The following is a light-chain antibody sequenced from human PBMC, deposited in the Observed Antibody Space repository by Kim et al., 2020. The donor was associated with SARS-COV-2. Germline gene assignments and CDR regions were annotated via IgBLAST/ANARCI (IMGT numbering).Light chain of an antibody. V-gene: IGLV6-57*04. CDR3: QSYDSSNQGV. CDR1: SGSIASNS. CDR2: EDN. Sequence: NFMLTQPHSVSESPGKTVTISCTRSSGSIASNSVQWYQQRPGSAPTTVIYEDNQRPSGVPDRFSGSIDSSSNSASLTISGLKTEDEADYYCQSYDSSNQGVFGGGTQLTVL. J-gene: IGLJ3*02.